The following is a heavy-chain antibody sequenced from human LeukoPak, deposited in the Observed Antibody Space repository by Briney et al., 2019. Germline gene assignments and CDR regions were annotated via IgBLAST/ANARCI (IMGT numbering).Heavy chain of an antibody. V-gene: IGHV1-69*05. CDR3: ARVRYGYDFAPYYVDV. D-gene: IGHD5-12*01. CDR1: GGTFSSYA. J-gene: IGHJ6*03. CDR2: MIPIFGTA. Sequence: SVKVSCKASGGTFSSYAISWVRQAPGPGIEWMGRMIPIFGTANYAQKFQGRVTITTDESTSTAYMELSSLRSEDTAVYYCARVRYGYDFAPYYVDVWGKGTTVTVSS.